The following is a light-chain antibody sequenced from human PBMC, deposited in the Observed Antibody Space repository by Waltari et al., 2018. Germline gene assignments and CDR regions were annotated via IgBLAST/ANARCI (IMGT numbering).Light chain of an antibody. Sequence: EIVLTQAPGTLSLSPGERATLSCRASQSVSSSYLAWYQQKPGQAPRLLIYGASSSATGIPDRVSGSGSGTDFTFTISRLEPEDFAVYYCQQYGSSPLFGQGTKLEIK. V-gene: IGKV3-20*01. J-gene: IGKJ2*01. CDR2: GAS. CDR3: QQYGSSPL. CDR1: QSVSSSY.